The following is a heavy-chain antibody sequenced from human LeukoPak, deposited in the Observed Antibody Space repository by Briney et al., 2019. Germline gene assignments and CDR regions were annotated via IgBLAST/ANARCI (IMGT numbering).Heavy chain of an antibody. CDR1: GFSISRGFY. J-gene: IGHJ4*02. V-gene: IGHV4-38-2*02. CDR3: ASDAPGLLGY. D-gene: IGHD2-21*02. CDR2: IHHSGST. Sequence: PSETLSLTCTVSGFSISRGFYWGWIRQPPGKGPEWIGNIHHSGSTYYNPSPRSRVTISVDTSTNQFSLKMTSVTATDTAMYCCASDAPGLLGYWGWGTLVTVS.